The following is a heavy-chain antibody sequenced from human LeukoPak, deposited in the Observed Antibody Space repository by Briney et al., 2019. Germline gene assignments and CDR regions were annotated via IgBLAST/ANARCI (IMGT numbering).Heavy chain of an antibody. V-gene: IGHV4-39*01. CDR3: AMRSNMVALPGAYDM. J-gene: IGHJ3*02. Sequence: PSETLSLTCTVSGDFISSGSYYWGWIRQPPGKGLEWIASIYYNGNTHYNPSLKSRVTISVDTSKNQFSLKLKSVTAADTAVYYCAMRSNMVALPGAYDMWGQATMVTVSS. CDR2: IYYNGNT. CDR1: GDFISSGSYY. D-gene: IGHD2-15*01.